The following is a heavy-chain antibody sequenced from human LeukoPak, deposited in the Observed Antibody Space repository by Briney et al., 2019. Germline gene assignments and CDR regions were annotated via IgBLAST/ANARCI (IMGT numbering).Heavy chain of an antibody. CDR3: ARVRATTMMALDY. CDR1: GFSFSNYV. J-gene: IGHJ4*02. V-gene: IGHV3-30*03. CDR2: IAHDGSNK. D-gene: IGHD1-26*01. Sequence: GGSLKLSCAASGFSFSNYVMQWVRQVPGKGLEWVALIAHDGSNKYYADSVKGRFTISRDNAKNTLYLQMNSLRAEDTAVYYCARVRATTMMALDYWGQGTLVTVSS.